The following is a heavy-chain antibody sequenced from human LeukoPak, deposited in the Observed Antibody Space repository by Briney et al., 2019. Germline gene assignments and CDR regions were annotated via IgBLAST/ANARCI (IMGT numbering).Heavy chain of an antibody. CDR3: ATDIASSYYYYYMDV. V-gene: IGHV3-9*03. Sequence: GGSLRLSXAASGFTFDDYAMHWVRQAPGKGLEWVSGISWNSGSIGYADSVKGRFTISRDNAKNSLYLQMNSLRAEDMALYYCATDIASSYYYYYMDVWGKGTTVTVSS. CDR1: GFTFDDYA. D-gene: IGHD6-6*01. CDR2: ISWNSGSI. J-gene: IGHJ6*03.